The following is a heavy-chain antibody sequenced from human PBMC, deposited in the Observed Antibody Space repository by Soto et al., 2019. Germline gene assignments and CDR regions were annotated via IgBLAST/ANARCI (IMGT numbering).Heavy chain of an antibody. CDR2: IGTAGDT. D-gene: IGHD3-22*01. CDR3: ARSPPGGYHYYYGLDV. CDR1: GFTFSSYD. V-gene: IGHV3-13*04. J-gene: IGHJ6*02. Sequence: EVQLVESGGGLVQPGGSLRLSCAASGFTFSSYDMHWVRQATGKGLEWVSAIGTAGDTYYACSVKGRFTISRENAKNSLYLQMNSLRAGDTAVYYCARSPPGGYHYYYGLDVWGQGTTVTVSS.